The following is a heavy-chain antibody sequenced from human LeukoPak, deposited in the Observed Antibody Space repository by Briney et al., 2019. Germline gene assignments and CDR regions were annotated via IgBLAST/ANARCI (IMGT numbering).Heavy chain of an antibody. J-gene: IGHJ5*02. CDR1: GFTFDDYA. D-gene: IGHD3-10*01. V-gene: IGHV3-9*01. CDR2: ISWNSGSI. Sequence: GGSLRLSCAASGFTFDDYAMHWVRQAPGKGLEWVSGISWNSGSIGYADSVKGRFTISRDNAKNSLYLQMNSLRAEDTALYYCVGGIPYGSGSYNCWFDPWGQGTLVTVSS. CDR3: VGGIPYGSGSYNCWFDP.